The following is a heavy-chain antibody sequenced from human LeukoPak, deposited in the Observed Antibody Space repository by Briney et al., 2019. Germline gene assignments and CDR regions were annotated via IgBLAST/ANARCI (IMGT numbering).Heavy chain of an antibody. Sequence: PSETLSLTCAVYGGSFSDYYWSWIRQTPGKGLEWIGEVNHSGGTNYNPSLKTRVTMSVDTSKNQFSLKLNSVTAADTAVYYCARHKVWHYYDSSGFGGFDYWGQGTLVTVSS. D-gene: IGHD3-22*01. CDR2: VNHSGGT. V-gene: IGHV4-34*01. J-gene: IGHJ4*02. CDR1: GGSFSDYY. CDR3: ARHKVWHYYDSSGFGGFDY.